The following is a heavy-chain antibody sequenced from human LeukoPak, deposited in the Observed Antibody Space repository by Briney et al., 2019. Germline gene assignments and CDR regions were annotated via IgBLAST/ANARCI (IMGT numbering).Heavy chain of an antibody. CDR3: ANHLACGSTSCPPFDD. CDR1: GFTFSSHW. D-gene: IGHD2-2*01. V-gene: IGHV3-7*01. Sequence: GGSLRLSCAASGFTFSSHWMNWVRQAPGKGLEWVANINQDGSEKYYVDSVKGRFIISRDNAKNSLYLQMNSLRVEDTAVYYCANHLACGSTSCPPFDDWGQGTLVTVSS. J-gene: IGHJ4*02. CDR2: INQDGSEK.